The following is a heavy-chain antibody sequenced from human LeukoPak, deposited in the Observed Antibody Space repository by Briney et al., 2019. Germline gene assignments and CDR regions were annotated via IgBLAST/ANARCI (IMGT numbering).Heavy chain of an antibody. V-gene: IGHV4-59*08. CDR1: GASISNYY. Sequence: PSETLSLTCTVSGASISNYYCSWIRQPPGEGLEWIGYIFYSGSTNYNPSLKSRVTISLDTSKNQFSLQLSSVTAADTAVYYCARFTTVVPAFWYFDLWGRGTLVTVSS. D-gene: IGHD4-23*01. CDR3: ARFTTVVPAFWYFDL. J-gene: IGHJ2*01. CDR2: IFYSGST.